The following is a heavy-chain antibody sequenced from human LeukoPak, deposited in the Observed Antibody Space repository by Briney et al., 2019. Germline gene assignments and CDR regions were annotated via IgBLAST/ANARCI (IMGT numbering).Heavy chain of an antibody. Sequence: SGTLSLTCTVSGGSISSYSWNWVRQPPGNGLEWIGRIYGGKRNYNPAHMSRGTIDTSKDNLYQNPRSVTAPATAVYYCAIRAREQRDSSPGNWLDPWGQGTLVTVSS. J-gene: IGHJ5*02. CDR3: AIRAREQRDSSPGNWLDP. CDR2: IYGGKR. D-gene: IGHD1/OR15-1a*01. CDR1: GGSISSYS. V-gene: IGHV4-4*08.